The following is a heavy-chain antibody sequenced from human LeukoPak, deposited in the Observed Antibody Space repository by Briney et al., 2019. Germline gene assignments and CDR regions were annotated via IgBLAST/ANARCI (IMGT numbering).Heavy chain of an antibody. CDR2: INPNSGGT. CDR1: GYTFVDFY. D-gene: IGHD1-26*01. Sequence: VASVKVSCKASGYTFVDFYMYWVRQAPGQGLEWMGWINPNSGGTSSAQKFQGRVTLTRDTSISTAFMELNSLRSDDTAVYYCARGGEPKWELLYQDYWGQGTLVTVSS. CDR3: ARGGEPKWELLYQDY. J-gene: IGHJ4*02. V-gene: IGHV1-2*02.